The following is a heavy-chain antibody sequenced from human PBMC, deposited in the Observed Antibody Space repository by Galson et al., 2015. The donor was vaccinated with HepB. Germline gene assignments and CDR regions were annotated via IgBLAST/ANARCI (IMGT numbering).Heavy chain of an antibody. CDR3: AKLCSSTSCLTYYFDY. CDR1: GFTVNSNY. D-gene: IGHD2-2*01. J-gene: IGHJ4*02. Sequence: SCAASGFTVNSNYMSWVRQAPGKGLEWVSAISGSGGSTYYADSVKGRFTISRDNSKNTLYLQMNSLRAEDTAVYYCAKLCSSTSCLTYYFDYWGQGTLVTVSS. CDR2: ISGSGGST. V-gene: IGHV3-23*01.